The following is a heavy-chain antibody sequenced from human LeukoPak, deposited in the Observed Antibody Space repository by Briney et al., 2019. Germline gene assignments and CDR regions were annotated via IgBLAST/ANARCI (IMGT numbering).Heavy chain of an antibody. J-gene: IGHJ6*03. CDR1: GFTFNSYA. CDR2: LSGSGDRT. V-gene: IGHV3-23*01. CDR3: ARGGTNYYYMDV. Sequence: GGSLRLSCAASGFTFNSYAMSWVRQAPGKGLEWVSALSGSGDRTFYVDSVKGRFTVSRDNSKNTLYLQMDSLRVDDTALYYCARGGTNYYYMDVWGNGTTVTISS.